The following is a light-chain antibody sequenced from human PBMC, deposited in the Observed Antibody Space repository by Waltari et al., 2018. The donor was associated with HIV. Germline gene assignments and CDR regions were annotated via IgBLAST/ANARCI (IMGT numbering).Light chain of an antibody. CDR2: DVR. Sequence: QSALTQPRSVSGSPGQSVTIPCTGTSSDVGGYNYVSWYQQHPGKAPKLMIYDVRKRPAGVRDRFSGSKSCNTASLTISGLQAEDEAEYYCCSYAGSYTLVFCGGTKLTV. CDR1: SSDVGGYNY. CDR3: CSYAGSYTLV. J-gene: IGLJ2*01. V-gene: IGLV2-11*01.